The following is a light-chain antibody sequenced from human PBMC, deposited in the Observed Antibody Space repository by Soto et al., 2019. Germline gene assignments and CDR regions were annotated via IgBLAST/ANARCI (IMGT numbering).Light chain of an antibody. Sequence: EIVLTQSPGTLSLSPGERATLSCRASQSVSSSYLAWYQQKPGQAPRLLIYGASSRATGIPDRFSGSGSGTDFTLTISRLEPEDFAVYYCQQYGSPQYTFGQGTKLEIE. CDR3: QQYGSPQYT. CDR1: QSVSSSY. J-gene: IGKJ2*01. CDR2: GAS. V-gene: IGKV3-20*01.